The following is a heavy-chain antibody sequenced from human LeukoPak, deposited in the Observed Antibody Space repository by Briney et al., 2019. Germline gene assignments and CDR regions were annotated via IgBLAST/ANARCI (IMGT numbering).Heavy chain of an antibody. CDR3: ARHRRFLWVGGGGTYYYYGMDV. Sequence: PGGSLRLSCAASGFTFSSYSMNWVRQAPGKGLEWVSSISSSSSYIYYADSVKGRFTIYRDNAKNSLYLKMTSLRAEDTAVYYGARHRRFLWVGGGGTYYYYGMDVWGQGTTVTVSS. J-gene: IGHJ6*02. D-gene: IGHD3-10*01. CDR2: ISSSSSYI. CDR1: GFTFSSYS. V-gene: IGHV3-21*04.